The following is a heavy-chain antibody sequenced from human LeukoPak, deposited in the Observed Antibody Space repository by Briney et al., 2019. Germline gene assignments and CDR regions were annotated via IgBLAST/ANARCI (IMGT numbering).Heavy chain of an antibody. CDR2: ISGSGGST. CDR1: GFTLSSYA. Sequence: GGSLRLSCAASGFTLSSYAMSWVRQAPGKGLEWVSAISGSGGSTYYADSVKGRFTISRDNSKSTLYLQMNSLRAEDTAVYYCAKDPGYGDYDSYFDYWGQGTLVTVSS. V-gene: IGHV3-23*01. J-gene: IGHJ4*02. CDR3: AKDPGYGDYDSYFDY. D-gene: IGHD4-17*01.